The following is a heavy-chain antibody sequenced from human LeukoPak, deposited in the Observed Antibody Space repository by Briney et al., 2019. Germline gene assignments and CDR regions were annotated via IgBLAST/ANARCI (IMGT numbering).Heavy chain of an antibody. D-gene: IGHD6-19*01. CDR1: SGSISSSTYS. CDR2: ISNSGST. V-gene: IGHV4-39*01. J-gene: IGHJ4*02. Sequence: PSETLSLTCTVSSGSISSSTYSWGWIRQPPGKGLEWIGSISNSGSTYYNPSLMSRVTISVDTSKNQFSPKLSPVTAADTAVYYCSNTNRGWYGVGDYWGQGVLVTVSS. CDR3: SNTNRGWYGVGDY.